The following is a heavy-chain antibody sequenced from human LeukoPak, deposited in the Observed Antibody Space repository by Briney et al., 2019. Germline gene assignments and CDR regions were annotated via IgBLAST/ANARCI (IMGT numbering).Heavy chain of an antibody. CDR2: ITYDGSNK. D-gene: IGHD3-10*01. Sequence: GGSLRLSCAASGFTLSNYAMHWVRQAPGKGLERVAIITYDGSNKDYADVVKGRFTISRDNSKNTLYLQMNSLRAEDTAVYYCAKTMARGVYTIWGQGTLVTVSS. V-gene: IGHV3-30*04. CDR3: AKTMARGVYTI. CDR1: GFTLSNYA. J-gene: IGHJ4*02.